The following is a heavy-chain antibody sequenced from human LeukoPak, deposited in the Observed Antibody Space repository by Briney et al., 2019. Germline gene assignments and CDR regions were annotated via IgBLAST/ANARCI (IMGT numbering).Heavy chain of an antibody. CDR2: IYYSGST. Sequence: SETLSLTCTVSGGSISSSSYYWGWIRQPPGKGLEWIGSIYYSGSTYYNPSLKSRVTISVDTSKNQFSLKLSSVTAADTAVHYCARVGSSIWSPALDYWGQGTLVTVSS. D-gene: IGHD3-3*01. V-gene: IGHV4-39*07. CDR3: ARVGSSIWSPALDY. J-gene: IGHJ4*02. CDR1: GGSISSSSYY.